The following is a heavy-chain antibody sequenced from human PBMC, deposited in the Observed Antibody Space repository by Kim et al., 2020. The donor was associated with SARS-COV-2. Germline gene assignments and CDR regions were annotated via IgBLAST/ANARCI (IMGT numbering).Heavy chain of an antibody. CDR2: IYSGGST. Sequence: GGSLRLSCAASGFTVSSNYMSWVRQAPGKGLEWVSVIYSGGSTYYADSVKGRFTISRDNSKNTLYLQMNSLRAEDTAVYYCARDRPGYCSSTSCYVPRGGMDVWGQGTTVTVSS. CDR1: GFTVSSNY. CDR3: ARDRPGYCSSTSCYVPRGGMDV. V-gene: IGHV3-53*01. D-gene: IGHD2-2*01. J-gene: IGHJ6*02.